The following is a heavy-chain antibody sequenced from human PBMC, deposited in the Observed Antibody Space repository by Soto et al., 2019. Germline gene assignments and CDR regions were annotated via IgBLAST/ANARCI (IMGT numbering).Heavy chain of an antibody. J-gene: IGHJ4*02. CDR1: GFTFSNYA. V-gene: IGHV3-49*04. CDR3: GRAESPHTEYFSDY. Sequence: GGSLRLSCTTSGFTFSNYAISWVRQAPGKGLEWVRPIRNESYRATTEYAASVRGRFTVSRDSSNSIAYLQMSSLKTEDSAVYYCGRAESPHTEYFSDYWGQGVLVTVSS. CDR2: IRNESYRATT.